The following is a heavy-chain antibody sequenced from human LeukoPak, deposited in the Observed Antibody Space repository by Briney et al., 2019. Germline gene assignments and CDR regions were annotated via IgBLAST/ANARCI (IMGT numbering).Heavy chain of an antibody. J-gene: IGHJ1*01. CDR3: VIFTIFGV. Sequence: PGGSLRLPWAASGFTFSSYEMNWVRQAPGKGLEWVSYISSSGSTIHYADSVKGRFTISRDNAKNSLYLQMNSLRVEDTAVYYCVIFTIFGVWGKGTRVTVSS. V-gene: IGHV3-48*03. CDR1: GFTFSSYE. CDR2: ISSSGSTI. D-gene: IGHD3-3*01.